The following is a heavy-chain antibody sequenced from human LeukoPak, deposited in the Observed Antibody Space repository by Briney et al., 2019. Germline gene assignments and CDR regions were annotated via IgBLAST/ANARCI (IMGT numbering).Heavy chain of an antibody. V-gene: IGHV1-2*02. CDR1: GYTFTGYY. Sequence: ASVKVSCKASGYTFTGYYMHWVRQAPGQGLEWMGWINPNSGGTNYAQKFQGRVTMTRDTSISTAYMELSRLRSDDTAVYYCASGVLRFLEWLPPYYYYGMDVWGQGTTVTVSS. CDR2: INPNSGGT. J-gene: IGHJ6*02. CDR3: ASGVLRFLEWLPPYYYYGMDV. D-gene: IGHD3-3*01.